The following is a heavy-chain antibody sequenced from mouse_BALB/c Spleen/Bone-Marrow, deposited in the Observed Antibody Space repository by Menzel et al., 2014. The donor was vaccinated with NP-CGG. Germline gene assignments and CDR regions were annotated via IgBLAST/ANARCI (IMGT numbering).Heavy chain of an antibody. J-gene: IGHJ4*01. CDR3: ARMRYYGNYYAMDY. V-gene: IGHV2-2*02. CDR2: IWSGGST. Sequence: VKLVESGPGLVQPSQSLSITCTVSGFSLTSYGLHWVRQSPGKGLQWLGVIWSGGSTDYNAAFISRLSISKDNSKSQVFFKMNSLQANDTAIYYCARMRYYGNYYAMDYWGQGTSVTVSS. CDR1: GFSLTSYG. D-gene: IGHD2-1*01.